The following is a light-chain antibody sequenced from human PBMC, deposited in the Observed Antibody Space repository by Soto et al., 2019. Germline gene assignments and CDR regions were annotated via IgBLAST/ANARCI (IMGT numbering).Light chain of an antibody. J-gene: IGKJ1*01. CDR1: QSVLYSSNNKNY. CDR2: WAS. V-gene: IGKV4-1*01. Sequence: DIVMTQSPDSLAVSLGERATINCKSSQSVLYSSNNKNYLAWYQQKPGQPPKLLIYWASTRESGVPDRFSGSWPGTDFTLAISSLQAEDVAVSYCQQYYSPWTFGQGTKVEIK. CDR3: QQYYSPWT.